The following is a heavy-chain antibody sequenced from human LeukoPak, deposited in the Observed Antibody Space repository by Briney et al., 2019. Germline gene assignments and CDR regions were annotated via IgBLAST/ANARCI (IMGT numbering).Heavy chain of an antibody. CDR2: TWSDGTTK. Sequence: GGSLRLSCAASGFIFSNCGMHWVRQAPGKGLEWVAFTWSDGTTKHYADSVKGRFTISRDNAKNSLYLQMNSLRAEDTAVYYCASIGYYSSAFDIWGQGTMVTVSS. CDR1: GFIFSNCG. J-gene: IGHJ3*02. V-gene: IGHV3-33*03. CDR3: ASIGYYSSAFDI. D-gene: IGHD3-3*01.